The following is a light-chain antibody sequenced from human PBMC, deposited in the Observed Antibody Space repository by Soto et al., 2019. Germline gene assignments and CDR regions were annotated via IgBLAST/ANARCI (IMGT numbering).Light chain of an antibody. J-gene: IGKJ1*01. CDR3: QQDYNLLWT. Sequence: PGERVTLSCRASQSVSSSYLTWYQQKPGQAPRLLIYGGSTRATSIPARFSGSGSGTDFTLTISSLQPEDFAVYYCQQDYNLLWTFGQGTKVEIK. V-gene: IGKV3D-7*01. CDR2: GGS. CDR1: QSVSSSY.